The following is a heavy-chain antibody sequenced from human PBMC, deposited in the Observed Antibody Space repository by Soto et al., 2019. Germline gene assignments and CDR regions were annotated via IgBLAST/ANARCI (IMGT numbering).Heavy chain of an antibody. D-gene: IGHD2-2*02. V-gene: IGHV1-69*01. CDR1: GGTFSSYA. CDR3: AREIKTYQLLYSFDYYYGMDV. CDR2: IIPIFGTA. Sequence: QVQLVQSGAEVKKPGSSVKVSCKASGGTFSSYAISWVRQAPGQGLEWMGGIIPIFGTANYAQKFQGRVTITADESTSTAYMELSSLRSEDTAVYYCAREIKTYQLLYSFDYYYGMDVWGQGTTVTVSS. J-gene: IGHJ6*02.